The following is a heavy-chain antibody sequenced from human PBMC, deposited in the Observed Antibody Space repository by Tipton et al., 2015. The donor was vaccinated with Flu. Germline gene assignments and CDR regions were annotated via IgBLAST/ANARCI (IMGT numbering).Heavy chain of an antibody. CDR2: ISRNGDST. D-gene: IGHD3-16*01. Sequence: SLRLSCAASGFTISNYAMHWVRQAPGKGLEYVSAISRNGDSTYYANSVRDRFTISRDDSKNTLYLQMGSLRADDMAIYYCARALGGGLAPRGYFEYWGQGTLVTVSS. V-gene: IGHV3-64*01. CDR1: GFTISNYA. J-gene: IGHJ4*02. CDR3: ARALGGGLAPRGYFEY.